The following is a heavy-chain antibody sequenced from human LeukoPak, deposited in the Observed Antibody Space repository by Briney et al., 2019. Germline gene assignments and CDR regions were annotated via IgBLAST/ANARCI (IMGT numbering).Heavy chain of an antibody. J-gene: IGHJ5*02. Sequence: SETLSLTCTVSGGSISSYYWSRIRQPPGKGLEWIGYIYYSGSTNYNPSLKSRVTISVDTSKNQFSLKLSSVTAADTAVYYCASSSRGSFSAWGQGTLVTVSS. CDR3: ASSSRGSFSA. V-gene: IGHV4-59*08. CDR2: IYYSGST. D-gene: IGHD1-26*01. CDR1: GGSISSYY.